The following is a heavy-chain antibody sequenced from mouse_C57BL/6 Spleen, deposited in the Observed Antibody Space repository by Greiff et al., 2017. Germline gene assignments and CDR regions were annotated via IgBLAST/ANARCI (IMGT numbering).Heavy chain of an antibody. CDR2: IDPSDSYT. J-gene: IGHJ2*01. D-gene: IGHD3-2*02. CDR1: GYTFTSYW. Sequence: QVQLKQPGAELVKPGASVKLSCKASGYTFTSYWMQWVKQRPGQGLEWIGEIDPSDSYTNYNQTFKGKATLTVDTSSSTAYMQLSSLTSEDAAVYYCARGRGSGFWGQGTTLTVSS. CDR3: ARGRGSGF. V-gene: IGHV1-50*01.